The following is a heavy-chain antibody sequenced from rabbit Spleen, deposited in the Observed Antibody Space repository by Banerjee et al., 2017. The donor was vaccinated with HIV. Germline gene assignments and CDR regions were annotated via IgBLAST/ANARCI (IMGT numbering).Heavy chain of an antibody. CDR1: GFSFSSSDY. D-gene: IGHD1-1*01. CDR2: IYTVNGAV. Sequence: QSLEESGGDLVKPGASLTLTCTASGFSFSSSDYMCWVRQAPGKGLEWIAYIYTVNGAVYYATWAKGRFTISKTSSATVTLQMTSLTAADTASYFCATRDGSTSGGYKLWGPGTLVTVS. J-gene: IGHJ6*01. CDR3: ATRDGSTSGGYKL. V-gene: IGHV1S40*01.